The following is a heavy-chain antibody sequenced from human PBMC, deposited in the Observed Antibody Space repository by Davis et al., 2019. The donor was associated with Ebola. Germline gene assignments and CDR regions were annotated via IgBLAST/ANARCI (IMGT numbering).Heavy chain of an antibody. CDR1: GYTFTSYY. Sequence: AASVKVSCKASGYTFTSYYMHWVRQAPGQGLEWMGIINPSGGSTGYAQKFQGRVTMTRDTSTSTVYMELSSLRSEDTAVYYCARVARWTGFDYWGQGTLVTVSS. J-gene: IGHJ4*02. D-gene: IGHD4-23*01. CDR2: INPSGGST. CDR3: ARVARWTGFDY. V-gene: IGHV1-46*01.